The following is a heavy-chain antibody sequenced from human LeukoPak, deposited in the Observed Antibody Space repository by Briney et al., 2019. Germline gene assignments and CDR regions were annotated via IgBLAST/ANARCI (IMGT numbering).Heavy chain of an antibody. Sequence: PSETLSLTCTVSGGSVSSYYWSWIRQPPGKGLEWIGYIYYSGSTNYNPSLKSRVTISVDTSKNQFSLKLSSVTAADTAVYYCARSQLASGWYVGWFDPWGQGTLVTVSS. CDR1: GGSVSSYY. J-gene: IGHJ5*02. D-gene: IGHD6-19*01. CDR2: IYYSGST. CDR3: ARSQLASGWYVGWFDP. V-gene: IGHV4-59*02.